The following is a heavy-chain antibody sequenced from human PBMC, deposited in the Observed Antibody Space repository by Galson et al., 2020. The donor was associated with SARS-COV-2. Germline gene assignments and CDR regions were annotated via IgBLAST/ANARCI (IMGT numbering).Heavy chain of an antibody. J-gene: IGHJ4*02. CDR2: ISSRGSTK. D-gene: IGHD6-6*01. V-gene: IGHV3-48*03. CDR1: GFSFSSYE. CDR3: TRGFVR. Sequence: GESLKISCAASGFSFSSYEMNWVRQAPGKGLEWISYISSRGSTKYYADSVKGRFTISRDNAKNSLYLQMNSLSAEDTAVYYCTRGFVRWGQGTLVTVSS.